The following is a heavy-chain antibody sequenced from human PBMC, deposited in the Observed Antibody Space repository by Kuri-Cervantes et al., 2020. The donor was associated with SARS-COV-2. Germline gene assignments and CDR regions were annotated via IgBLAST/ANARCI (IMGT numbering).Heavy chain of an antibody. D-gene: IGHD3/OR15-3a*01. Sequence: GSLRLSCAVFGGSFSGYYWSWIRQSPGKGLEWIGYVSYNGATAYNPSLKSRVTMSLDTSKNQFSLRLSSVTAADTAVYYCSGRVDFSSVDYWGQGTLVTVSS. J-gene: IGHJ4*02. V-gene: IGHV4-59*01. CDR1: GGSFSGYY. CDR3: SGRVDFSSVDY. CDR2: VSYNGAT.